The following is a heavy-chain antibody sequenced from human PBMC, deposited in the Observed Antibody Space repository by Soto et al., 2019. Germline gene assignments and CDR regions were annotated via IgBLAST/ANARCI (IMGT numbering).Heavy chain of an antibody. V-gene: IGHV4-61*03. CDR1: GDSVTSGSYY. CDR3: ASRDPGTSVDY. CDR2: ISYTGRT. D-gene: IGHD1-7*01. J-gene: IGHJ4*02. Sequence: PSETLSLTCIVSGDSVTSGSYYWTWLRQPPGKGLEWIGYISYTGRTKYNPSLQSRVTISVDTSKNDFSLNLSSVTAADTAVYYCASRDPGTSVDYWGQGTLVTVSS.